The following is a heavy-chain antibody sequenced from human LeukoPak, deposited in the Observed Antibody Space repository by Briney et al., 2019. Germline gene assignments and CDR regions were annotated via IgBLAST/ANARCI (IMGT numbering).Heavy chain of an antibody. J-gene: IGHJ5*02. CDR1: GYTFTGYS. Sequence: GASVKVSCKASGYTFTGYSIHWLRQAPGQGLEWMGKINPNSGVTKYAQKFQGRVTMTRDTSTTTASLELTSLRSDDTAVYYCARDSQYQLPPYNWFDPWGQGTLVTVSS. D-gene: IGHD4-11*01. CDR2: INPNSGVT. CDR3: ARDSQYQLPPYNWFDP. V-gene: IGHV1-2*02.